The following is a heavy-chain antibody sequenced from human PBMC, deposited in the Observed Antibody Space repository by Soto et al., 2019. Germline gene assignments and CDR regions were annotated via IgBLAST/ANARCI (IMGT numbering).Heavy chain of an antibody. V-gene: IGHV4-34*01. CDR1: GGSFSGYY. J-gene: IGHJ4*02. CDR2: INHSGST. CDR3: ARPHYGDYASDFDY. D-gene: IGHD4-17*01. Sequence: SETLSLTCAVYGGSFSGYYWSWIRQPPGKGLEWIGEINHSGSTNYNPSLKSRVTISVDTSKNQFSLKLSSVTAADTAVYYCARPHYGDYASDFDYWGQGTLVTVSS.